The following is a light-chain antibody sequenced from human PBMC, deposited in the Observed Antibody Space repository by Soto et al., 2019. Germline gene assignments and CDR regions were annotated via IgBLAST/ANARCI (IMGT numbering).Light chain of an antibody. J-gene: IGKJ2*01. CDR3: QQAYSFPYT. V-gene: IGKV1-12*01. CDR1: QGVRNW. CDR2: ASS. Sequence: DIQMPQSPSSVAASVGDRVTITCRASQGVRNWLAWYQQKPGEAPKLLIYASSTLRRGVPSRFRGSGSGTDFTFTITSLQPEDFATYYCQQAYSFPYTFGQGTKLEIK.